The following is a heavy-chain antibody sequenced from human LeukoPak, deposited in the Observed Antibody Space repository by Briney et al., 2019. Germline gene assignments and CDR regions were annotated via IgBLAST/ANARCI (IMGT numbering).Heavy chain of an antibody. J-gene: IGHJ4*02. Sequence: KSGGSLRLSCAASGFTFSTYSMNWVRQAPGKGLEWVSSISATSSYIYYADPVKGRFTISRDNAKNSLYLQMNSLRAEDTAVYYCARGRSAITIFGVVPDFDYWGQGTLVTVSS. CDR3: ARGRSAITIFGVVPDFDY. CDR1: GFTFSTYS. D-gene: IGHD3-3*01. V-gene: IGHV3-21*01. CDR2: ISATSSYI.